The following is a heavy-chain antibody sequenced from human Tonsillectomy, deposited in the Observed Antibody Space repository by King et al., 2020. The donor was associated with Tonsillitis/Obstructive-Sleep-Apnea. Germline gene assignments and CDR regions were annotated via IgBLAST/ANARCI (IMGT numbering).Heavy chain of an antibody. CDR3: AREPIPDYYDSSGRYYFDY. Sequence: VQLVESGGGVVQPGRSLRLSCAASGFTFSSYAMHWVRQAPGKGLERVAVISYDGSNKYYADSVKGRFTISRDNSKNTLYLQMNSLRAEDTAVYYCAREPIPDYYDSSGRYYFDYWGQGTLVTVSS. J-gene: IGHJ4*02. D-gene: IGHD3-22*01. V-gene: IGHV3-30*04. CDR2: ISYDGSNK. CDR1: GFTFSSYA.